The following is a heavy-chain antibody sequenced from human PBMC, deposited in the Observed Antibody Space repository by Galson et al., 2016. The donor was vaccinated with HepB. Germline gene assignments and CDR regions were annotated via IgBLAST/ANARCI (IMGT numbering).Heavy chain of an antibody. V-gene: IGHV3-23*01. D-gene: IGHD4-17*01. CDR3: ASVDRYRYGDLYYFDY. CDR1: GFTFSSYA. J-gene: IGHJ4*02. CDR2: ISGSGAST. Sequence: SLRLSCAASGFTFSSYAMSWVRQAPGKGLEWVSVISGSGASTYYADSVKGRFTISRDSAKNSLYLQMNSLRAEDTAVYHCASVDRYRYGDLYYFDYWGQGTLVTVSS.